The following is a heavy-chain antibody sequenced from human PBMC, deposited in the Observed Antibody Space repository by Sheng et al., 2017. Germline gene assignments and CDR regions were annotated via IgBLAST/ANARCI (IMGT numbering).Heavy chain of an antibody. Sequence: EVQLLESGGGLVQPGGSLRLSCAASGFTFSSYAMSWVRQAPGKGLEWVSAISGSSTSTYYADSVKGRFTISRDNSKNTLYLQMNSLRADDTAVYYCAKDRLRGYSGYDRYFDSWGQGTLVT. CDR1: GFTFSSYA. CDR2: ISGSSTST. CDR3: AKDRLRGYSGYDRYFDS. V-gene: IGHV3-23*01. D-gene: IGHD5-12*01. J-gene: IGHJ4*01.